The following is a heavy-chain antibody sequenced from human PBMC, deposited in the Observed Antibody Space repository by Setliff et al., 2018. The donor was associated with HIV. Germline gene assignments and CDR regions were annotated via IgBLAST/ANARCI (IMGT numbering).Heavy chain of an antibody. CDR1: GGSISSYY. V-gene: IGHV4-4*09. CDR2: IYTSGST. D-gene: IGHD2-21*02. J-gene: IGHJ4*02. Sequence: SETLSLTCTVSGGSISSYYWSWIRQPPGKGLEWIGYIYTSGSTNYNPSLKSRVTISLDTSMNQFSLKVNSVTAADTAVYYCARLSGDYYYFDYWGQGTLVTVSS. CDR3: ARLSGDYYYFDY.